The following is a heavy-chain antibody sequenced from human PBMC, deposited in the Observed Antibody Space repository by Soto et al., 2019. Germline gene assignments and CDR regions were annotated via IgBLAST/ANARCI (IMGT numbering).Heavy chain of an antibody. CDR1: CGSISSGGYS. V-gene: IGHV4-30-2*01. CDR2: IYHSGST. CDR3: ARAKYYYYGMDV. Sequence: SETLSLTCAVSCGSISSGGYSWSWIRQPPGKGLEWIGYIYHSGSTYYNPSLKSRVTISVDRSKNQFSLKLSSVTAADTAVYYCARAKYYYYGMDVWGQGTTVTVSS. J-gene: IGHJ6*02.